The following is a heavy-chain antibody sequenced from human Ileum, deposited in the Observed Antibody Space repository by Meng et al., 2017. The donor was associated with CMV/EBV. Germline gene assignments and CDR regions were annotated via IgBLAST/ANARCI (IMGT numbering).Heavy chain of an antibody. CDR3: ARGPGGFGDFNFDY. V-gene: IGHV4-4*07. CDR1: GDSITSVY. CDR2: IYHGGST. J-gene: IGHJ4*02. Sequence: QVQLQESGPGLVKPSETLSLTCTVSGDSITSVYWSWIRQPAGKALEWIGRIYHGGSTNYNPSLKSRVTLSVDTSKNQFSMRLTSVTAADTAVYYCARGPGGFGDFNFDYWGQGTLVTVSS. D-gene: IGHD3-16*01.